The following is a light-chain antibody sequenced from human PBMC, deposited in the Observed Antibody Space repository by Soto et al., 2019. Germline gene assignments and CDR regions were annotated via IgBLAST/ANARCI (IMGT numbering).Light chain of an antibody. CDR1: SSDVGGYNY. Sequence: QSALTQPPSASGSPGQSVTISCTGTSSDVGGYNYVSWYQQHPGKAPKLMIYEVSKRPSGVPDRFSGSKSGNTASLTVSGLQADDEADYYCSSYEGSNNFEVFGGGTKLTVL. CDR2: EVS. V-gene: IGLV2-8*01. CDR3: SSYEGSNNFEV. J-gene: IGLJ2*01.